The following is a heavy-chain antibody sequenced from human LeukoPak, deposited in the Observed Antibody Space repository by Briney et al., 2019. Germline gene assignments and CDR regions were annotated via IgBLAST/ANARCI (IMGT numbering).Heavy chain of an antibody. CDR3: ASPGWIAAAGLGY. D-gene: IGHD6-13*01. Sequence: SETLSLTCTVSGGSISSGGYYWSWIRQPPGKGLEWIGYIYHSGSTYYNPSLKSRVTISVDRSKNQFSLKLSSVTAADTAVYYCASPGWIAAAGLGYWGQGTLVTVSS. V-gene: IGHV4-30-2*01. CDR1: GGSISSGGYY. J-gene: IGHJ1*01. CDR2: IYHSGST.